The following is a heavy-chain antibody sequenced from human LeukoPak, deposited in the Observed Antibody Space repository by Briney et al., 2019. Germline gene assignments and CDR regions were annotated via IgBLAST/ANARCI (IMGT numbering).Heavy chain of an antibody. Sequence: AGGSLRLSCAASGXTFSSHAMHWVRQAPGKGLEWVVVISYDGSNKYYAGSVKGRFTISRDDSKNTLYLQMNSLRAEDTAVYYCASYLTSIPSGMDVWGQGTTVTVSS. CDR2: ISYDGSNK. J-gene: IGHJ6*02. V-gene: IGHV3-30-3*01. CDR3: ASYLTSIPSGMDV. D-gene: IGHD2/OR15-2a*01. CDR1: GXTFSSHA.